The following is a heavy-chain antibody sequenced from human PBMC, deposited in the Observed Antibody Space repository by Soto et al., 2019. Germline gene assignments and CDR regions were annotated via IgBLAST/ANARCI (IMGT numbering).Heavy chain of an antibody. J-gene: IGHJ5*02. CDR1: GFTFSSYW. D-gene: IGHD3-16*02. CDR2: INSDGSST. CDR3: ARDFSSLITFGGVIVGGGWFDP. V-gene: IGHV3-74*01. Sequence: EVQLVESGGGLVQPGGSLRLSCAASGFTFSSYWMHWVRQAPGKGLVWVSRINSDGSSTSYADSVKGRFTISRDNAKNTLCLQMNSLRAEDTAVYYCARDFSSLITFGGVIVGGGWFDPWGQGTLVTVSS.